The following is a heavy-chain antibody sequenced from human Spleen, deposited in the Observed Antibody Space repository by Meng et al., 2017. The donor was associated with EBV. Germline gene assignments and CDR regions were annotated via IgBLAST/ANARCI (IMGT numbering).Heavy chain of an antibody. V-gene: IGHV1-8*01. CDR2: MNPNSGNT. CDR1: GYTFTSYD. D-gene: IGHD6-13*01. CDR3: ARDVRIGSTSWSILDP. J-gene: IGHJ5*02. Sequence: QVALMQSGAEVKWPGASGKVSCKASGYTFTSYDITWVRQATGQGLEWLGWMNPNSGNTGYAQMFQDRVTMTGNTSISTAYLELSSLRSEDTAVYYCARDVRIGSTSWSILDPWGQGTLVTVSS.